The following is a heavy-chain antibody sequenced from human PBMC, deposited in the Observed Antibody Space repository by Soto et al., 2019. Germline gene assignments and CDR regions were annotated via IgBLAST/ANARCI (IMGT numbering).Heavy chain of an antibody. J-gene: IGHJ5*02. CDR1: GYTFTGYY. V-gene: IGHV1-2*02. Sequence: ASVKVSCKASGYTFTGYYMHWVRQAPGQGLEWMGWINPNSGGTNYAQKFQGRVTMTRDTSISTAYMELSRLRSDDTAVYYCARDLPPEIAAAGSGWFDPWGQGTLVTVS. D-gene: IGHD6-13*01. CDR2: INPNSGGT. CDR3: ARDLPPEIAAAGSGWFDP.